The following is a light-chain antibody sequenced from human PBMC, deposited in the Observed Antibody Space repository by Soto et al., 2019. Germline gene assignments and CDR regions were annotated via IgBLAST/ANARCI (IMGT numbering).Light chain of an antibody. CDR1: QSVRTY. CDR3: QQSFSTPWT. J-gene: IGKJ1*01. CDR2: SVS. V-gene: IGKV1-39*01. Sequence: DIQLTQSPSSLSASVGDRVTITCRTSQSVRTYLNWYQQKPGKAPNLLIYSVSNLQSGVPSRFSGSGSGTDFTLNITSLQPQDFATYYCQQSFSTPWTFGQGTKVEL.